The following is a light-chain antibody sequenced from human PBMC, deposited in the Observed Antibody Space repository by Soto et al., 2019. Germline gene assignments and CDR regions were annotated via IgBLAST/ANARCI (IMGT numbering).Light chain of an antibody. CDR2: DAS. CDR1: QDIDTY. V-gene: IGKV1-33*01. Sequence: DIQMTQSPSSLSASVGDRVTITCQASQDIDTYLNWYQQKPGEAPELLIYDASKLETGVPSRFSGSGSGTDFTLTITTLQPEDSATYYCQQYFHLIYTFGQGTKLEIK. J-gene: IGKJ2*01. CDR3: QQYFHLIYT.